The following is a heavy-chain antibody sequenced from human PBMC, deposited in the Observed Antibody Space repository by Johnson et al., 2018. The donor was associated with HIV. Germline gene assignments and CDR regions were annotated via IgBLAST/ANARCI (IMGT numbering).Heavy chain of an antibody. J-gene: IGHJ3*02. V-gene: IGHV3-53*01. CDR2: TSSGRTT. CDR1: GFTVSSNY. CDR3: ARGGLLSPDAFDI. Sequence: VQLVESGGGLIQPGGSLRLSCAASGFTVSSNYMSWIRQAPGKGLEWVSYITSSGRTTYYADSVKGRFTISRDNSKNTLYLQMNSLRAEDTAVYYCARGGLLSPDAFDIWGQGTMVTVSS. D-gene: IGHD2-21*02.